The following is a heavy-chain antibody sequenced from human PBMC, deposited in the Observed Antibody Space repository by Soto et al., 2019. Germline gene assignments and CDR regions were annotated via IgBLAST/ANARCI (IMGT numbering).Heavy chain of an antibody. CDR1: GGTFSSYT. Sequence: QVQLVQSGAEVKKPGSSVKVSCKASGGTFSSYTISWVRQAPGQGLEWMGRIIPILGIANYAQKFQGRVTITAGTSTSPAYMELSSLRSEDTAVYYCARHSPVAVAGTGWFDPWGQGTLVTVSS. J-gene: IGHJ5*02. CDR2: IIPILGIA. V-gene: IGHV1-69*02. CDR3: ARHSPVAVAGTGWFDP. D-gene: IGHD6-19*01.